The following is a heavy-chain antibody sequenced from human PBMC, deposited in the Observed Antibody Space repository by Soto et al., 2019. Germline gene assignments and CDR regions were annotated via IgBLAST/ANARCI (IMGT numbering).Heavy chain of an antibody. J-gene: IGHJ5*02. V-gene: IGHV1-18*01. Sequence: ASVKVSCKASGYTFTSYGISWVRQATGQGLEWMGWISAYNGNTNYAQKLQGRVTMTTDTSTSTAYMELRSLRSDDTAVYYCARTRKEQLVRWWFDPWGQGTLVTVS. D-gene: IGHD6-13*01. CDR2: ISAYNGNT. CDR1: GYTFTSYG. CDR3: ARTRKEQLVRWWFDP.